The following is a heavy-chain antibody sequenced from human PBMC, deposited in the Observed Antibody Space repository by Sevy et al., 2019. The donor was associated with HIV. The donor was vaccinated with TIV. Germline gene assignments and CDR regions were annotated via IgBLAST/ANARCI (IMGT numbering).Heavy chain of an antibody. V-gene: IGHV3-48*02. D-gene: IGHD5-12*01. CDR2: ISSSTI. CDR1: GFTFSSYS. J-gene: IGHJ4*02. Sequence: GGSLRLSCAASGFTFSSYSMNWVRQAPGKGLEWVSYISSSTIYYADSVKGRFTISRDNAKNSLYLQMNSLRDEDTAVYYCARDELYSGYDYCFVYWGQGTLVTVSS. CDR3: ARDELYSGYDYCFVY.